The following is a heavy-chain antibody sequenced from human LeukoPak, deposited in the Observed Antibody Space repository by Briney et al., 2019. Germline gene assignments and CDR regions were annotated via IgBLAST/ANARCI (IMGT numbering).Heavy chain of an antibody. Sequence: EGSLRLSCAASGFTFNTYTMNWVRQAPGKGLEWVSYISGSSGIIDYADSVRGRFTISRDNAKNSLYLQMNSLRAEDTAVYYCARGLKNLPYYYDSSGYLWFDPWGQGTLVTVSS. J-gene: IGHJ5*02. V-gene: IGHV3-48*01. CDR1: GFTFNTYT. CDR2: ISGSSGII. CDR3: ARGLKNLPYYYDSSGYLWFDP. D-gene: IGHD3-22*01.